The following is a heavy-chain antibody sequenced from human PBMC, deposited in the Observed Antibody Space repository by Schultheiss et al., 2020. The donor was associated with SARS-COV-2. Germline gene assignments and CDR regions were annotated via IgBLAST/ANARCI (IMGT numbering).Heavy chain of an antibody. CDR1: GFTFSSYA. D-gene: IGHD5-24*01. V-gene: IGHV3-23*01. J-gene: IGHJ4*02. CDR3: ARGQWGGEQMATTILDY. CDR2: ISGSGGST. Sequence: GGSLRLSCVASGFTFSSYAMSWVRQAPGKGLEWVSAISGSGGSTYYADSVKGRFTISRDNFKNTLYLQMNNLRAEDTAIYYCARGQWGGEQMATTILDYWGQGTLVTVSS.